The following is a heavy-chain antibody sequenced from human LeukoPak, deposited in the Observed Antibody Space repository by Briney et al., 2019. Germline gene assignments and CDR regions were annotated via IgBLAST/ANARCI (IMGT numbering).Heavy chain of an antibody. Sequence: GGSLRLSCAASGFTVSINYMSGVRQAPGRGLEWGSVIYSGGSTYYTASVTGRFTISRDNSQNTLYLQMNSLRAEDTAVYYCARGGTAAACYSNWFDPWGQGTLVTVSS. V-gene: IGHV3-66*01. CDR3: ARGGTAAACYSNWFDP. J-gene: IGHJ5*01. D-gene: IGHD6-13*01. CDR1: GFTVSINY. CDR2: IYSGGST.